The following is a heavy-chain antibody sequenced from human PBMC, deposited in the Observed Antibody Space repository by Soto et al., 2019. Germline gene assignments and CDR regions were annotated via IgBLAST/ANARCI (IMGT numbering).Heavy chain of an antibody. J-gene: IGHJ4*02. Sequence: QVQLVQSGAEVKKPGSSVKVSCRASGGTFSKFVVSWVRQAPGQGLEWMGGIIPLFGTTNYAQKPQGRVTITADKPTTTAYMALSSLRSDDTAVYYCASREGVAGPATYISPGYYFDCWGQGTLVTVSS. D-gene: IGHD2-15*01. CDR3: ASREGVAGPATYISPGYYFDC. CDR2: IIPLFGTT. V-gene: IGHV1-69*06. CDR1: GGTFSKFV.